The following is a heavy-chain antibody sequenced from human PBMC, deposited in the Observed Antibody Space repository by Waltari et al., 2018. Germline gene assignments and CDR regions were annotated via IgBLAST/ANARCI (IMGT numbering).Heavy chain of an antibody. CDR1: VFTFSDFE. D-gene: IGHD5-12*01. Sequence: VQLVESGGDMVQPGGSLRLSCAASVFTFSDFEMNWVRQAPGKGLEWISYINSRGSTIYYADSVKGRFTVSRDNAKSSLYLQMNSLRVEDTAVYYCARDRDGYKKADLWGQGTLVTVSS. J-gene: IGHJ5*02. CDR2: INSRGSTI. CDR3: ARDRDGYKKADL. V-gene: IGHV3-48*03.